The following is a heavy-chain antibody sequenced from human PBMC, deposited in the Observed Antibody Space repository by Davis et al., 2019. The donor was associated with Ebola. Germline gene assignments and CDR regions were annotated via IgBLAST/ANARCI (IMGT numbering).Heavy chain of an antibody. Sequence: PGGSLRLSCAASGFTFSNYWMSWVRQAPGKGLEWVSYISSSGSTIYYADSVKGRFTISRDNAKNSLYLQMNSLRAEDTAVYYCARDRIVGATPWENAFDIWGQGTMVTVSS. CDR2: ISSSGSTI. V-gene: IGHV3-48*03. CDR1: GFTFSNYW. J-gene: IGHJ3*02. D-gene: IGHD1-26*01. CDR3: ARDRIVGATPWENAFDI.